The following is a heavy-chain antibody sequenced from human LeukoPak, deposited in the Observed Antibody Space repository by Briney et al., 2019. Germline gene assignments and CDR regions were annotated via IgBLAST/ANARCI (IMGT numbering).Heavy chain of an antibody. J-gene: IGHJ4*02. V-gene: IGHV1-2*02. CDR3: ARASNFYGSGSSRFYYFDY. Sequence: ASVKVSCKASGYTFSDFYIHWVRQAPGQGPEWMGWTNPNIGSTNSAQKFQGRLTMTRDTSTSTVYMELSSLRSEDTAVYYCARASNFYGSGSSRFYYFDYWGQGTLVTVSS. D-gene: IGHD3-10*01. CDR2: TNPNIGST. CDR1: GYTFSDFY.